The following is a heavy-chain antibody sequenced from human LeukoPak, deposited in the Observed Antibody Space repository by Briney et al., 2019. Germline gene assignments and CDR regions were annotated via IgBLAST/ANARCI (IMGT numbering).Heavy chain of an antibody. Sequence: GGSLRLSCAASGFLFSKYWMTWVRQAPGKGLEWVAFVRYDGSNKYYADSVKGRFTISRDNSKNTLYLQMTSLRVEDTAVYYCARERYYYDSTGYFPPYWYFDLWGRGTLVTVSS. V-gene: IGHV3-30*02. J-gene: IGHJ2*01. D-gene: IGHD3-22*01. CDR1: GFLFSKYW. CDR2: VRYDGSNK. CDR3: ARERYYYDSTGYFPPYWYFDL.